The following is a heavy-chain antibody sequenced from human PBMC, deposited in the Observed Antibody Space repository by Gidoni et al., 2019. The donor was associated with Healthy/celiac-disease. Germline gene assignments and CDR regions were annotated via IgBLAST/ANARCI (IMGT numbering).Heavy chain of an antibody. D-gene: IGHD6-13*01. J-gene: IGHJ4*02. Sequence: QLPLQESGPGLVKPSETLSLTCTVSGGSISSSSYYWGWIRQPPGKGLEWIGSIYYSGSTYYNPSLKSRVTISVDTSKNQFSLKLSSVTAADTAVYYCARDFGGDSSSTAGGYWGQGTLVTVSS. CDR2: IYYSGST. CDR1: GGSISSSSYY. CDR3: ARDFGGDSSSTAGGY. V-gene: IGHV4-39*07.